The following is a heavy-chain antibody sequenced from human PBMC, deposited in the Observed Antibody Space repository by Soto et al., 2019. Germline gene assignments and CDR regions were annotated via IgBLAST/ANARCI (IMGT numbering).Heavy chain of an antibody. CDR3: TRVQEYCPGCYRNWSDP. V-gene: IGHV5-51*01. D-gene: IGHD2-8*02. J-gene: IGHJ5*02. CDR2: IYPGDSDT. Sequence: GESLKISCKGSGYNFATYWIAWVRQMPGKGLEWMGIIYPGDSDTRYSPSFQGQVTISADKSTSTAYLQWSSLKASDAAMYYCTRVQEYCPGCYRNWSDPCGQGTLVTVSS. CDR1: GYNFATYW.